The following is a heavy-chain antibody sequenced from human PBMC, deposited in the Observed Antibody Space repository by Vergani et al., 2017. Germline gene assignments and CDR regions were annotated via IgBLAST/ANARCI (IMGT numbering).Heavy chain of an antibody. J-gene: IGHJ4*02. CDR3: ARAHYGSNFDY. CDR2: ISYDGSNK. Sequence: VQLVESGGGLVQPGRSLRLSCAASGFTFSSYAMHWVRQAPGKGLEWVAVISYDGSNKYYADSVKGRFTISRDNSKNTLYLQMNSLRAEDTAVYYCARAHYGSNFDYWGQGTLVTVSS. D-gene: IGHD4-17*01. CDR1: GFTFSSYA. V-gene: IGHV3-30-3*01.